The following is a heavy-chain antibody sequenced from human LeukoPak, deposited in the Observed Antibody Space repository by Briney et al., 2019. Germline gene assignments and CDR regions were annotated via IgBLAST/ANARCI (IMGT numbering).Heavy chain of an antibody. J-gene: IGHJ1*01. CDR2: IYHSGTT. D-gene: IGHD2-15*01. CDR1: GGSITSYF. CDR3: ARKAPYSPGYSQH. Sequence: SETLSLTCTVSGGSITSYFWTWIRQPPGKGLEWIGYIYHSGTTNYNPSLKSRVTISADTSKNQFSLRLSSVTAADTAVYYCARKAPYSPGYSQHWGQGTLVTVST. V-gene: IGHV4-59*01.